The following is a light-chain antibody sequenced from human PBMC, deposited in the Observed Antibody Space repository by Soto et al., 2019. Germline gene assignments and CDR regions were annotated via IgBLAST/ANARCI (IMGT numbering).Light chain of an antibody. Sequence: EIVMTQSPATLSVSPGERAALSCRASQSIGTNLAWYQQKPGQAPRLLIYSASTRATNIPARFSGSGSGTEFTLTISSLQSEDFAVYYCQHYNKWPSYTFGQGTKVDIK. CDR1: QSIGTN. V-gene: IGKV3-15*01. CDR3: QHYNKWPSYT. J-gene: IGKJ2*01. CDR2: SAS.